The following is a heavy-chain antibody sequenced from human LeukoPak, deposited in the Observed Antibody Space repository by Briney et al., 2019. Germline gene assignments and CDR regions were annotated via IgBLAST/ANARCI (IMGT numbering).Heavy chain of an antibody. J-gene: IGHJ6*02. CDR3: ARSERSGSYTMDA. Sequence: ASVKVSCKASGYTFTGYYMHWVRQAPGQGLEWMGWINPNSGGTNYAQKFQGRVTMTRDTSISTAYMEMSRLRSDDTAVYYCARSERSGSYTMDAWGQGTTVTVSS. CDR2: INPNSGGT. D-gene: IGHD3-10*01. V-gene: IGHV1-2*02. CDR1: GYTFTGYY.